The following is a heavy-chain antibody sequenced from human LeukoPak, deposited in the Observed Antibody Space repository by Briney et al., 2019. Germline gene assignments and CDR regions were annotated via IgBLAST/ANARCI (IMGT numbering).Heavy chain of an antibody. CDR1: GYTLTGYY. CDR2: INPNSGGT. CDR3: ARGVLRSTSRRYYYFDY. V-gene: IGHV1-2*02. D-gene: IGHD2-2*01. Sequence: ASVNVSCKASGYTLTGYYMHWVRQAPGQGLEWMGWINPNSGGTNYAQKFQGRVTMTRDTSISTAYMELSRLRSDDTAVYYCARGVLRSTSRRYYYFDYWGQGTLVTVSS. J-gene: IGHJ4*02.